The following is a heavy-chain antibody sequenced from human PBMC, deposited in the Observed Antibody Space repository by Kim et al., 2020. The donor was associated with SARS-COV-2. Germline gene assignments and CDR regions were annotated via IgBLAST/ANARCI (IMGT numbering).Heavy chain of an antibody. CDR1: GYTFTSYY. J-gene: IGHJ4*02. D-gene: IGHD6-13*01. V-gene: IGHV1-46*01. CDR3: ARDLYPRLVNPPSIAAAGTLGY. CDR2: INPSGGST. Sequence: ASVKVSSKASGYTFTSYYMHWVRQAPGQGLEWMGIINPSGGSTSYAQKFQGRVTMTRDTSTSTVYMELSSLRSEDTAVYYCARDLYPRLVNPPSIAAAGTLGYWGQGTLVTVSS.